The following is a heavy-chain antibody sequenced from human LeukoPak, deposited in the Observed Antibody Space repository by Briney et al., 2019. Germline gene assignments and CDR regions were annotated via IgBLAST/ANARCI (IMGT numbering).Heavy chain of an antibody. CDR2: IFHTGST. CDR1: GGSISSYY. D-gene: IGHD3-16*02. J-gene: IGHJ4*02. V-gene: IGHV4-59*01. Sequence: SETLSLTCTVSGGSISSYYWSWIRQPPGKGLEWIGYIFHTGSTHYNPSLRSRATISVDTSKNQFSLKLSAATAADTAVYYCARDVGYDYVWGSYRYFDYWGQGTLVTVSS. CDR3: ARDVGYDYVWGSYRYFDY.